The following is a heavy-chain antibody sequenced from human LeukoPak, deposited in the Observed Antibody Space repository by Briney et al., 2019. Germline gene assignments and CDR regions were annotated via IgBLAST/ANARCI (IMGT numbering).Heavy chain of an antibody. Sequence: GGSLRLSCAASGFTFSSSAMSWVRQAPGKGLEWVSAISNNGGYTYYADSVQGRFTTSRDNSKSTLCLQMNSLRAEDTAVYYCAKETEQWPILIDYWGQGTLVTVSS. J-gene: IGHJ4*02. CDR2: ISNNGGYT. D-gene: IGHD6-19*01. V-gene: IGHV3-23*01. CDR3: AKETEQWPILIDY. CDR1: GFTFSSSA.